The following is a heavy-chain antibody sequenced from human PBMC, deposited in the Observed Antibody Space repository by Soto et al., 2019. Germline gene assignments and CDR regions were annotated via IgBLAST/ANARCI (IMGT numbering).Heavy chain of an antibody. V-gene: IGHV4-59*08. Sequence: NPSETLSLTCTVSGGSISSYYWSWTRQPPGKGLEWIGYIYYSGSTNYNPSLKSRVTISVDTSKNQFSLKLSSVTAADTAVYYCARFNWYFDLWGRGTLVNVSS. CDR2: IYYSGST. CDR1: GGSISSYY. CDR3: ARFNWYFDL. J-gene: IGHJ2*01.